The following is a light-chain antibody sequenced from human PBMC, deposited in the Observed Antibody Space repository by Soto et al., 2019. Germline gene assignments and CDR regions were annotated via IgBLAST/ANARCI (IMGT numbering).Light chain of an antibody. CDR1: SYNIGAGYD. J-gene: IGLJ2*01. CDR2: GNN. CDR3: QSYDSSLSAV. V-gene: IGLV1-40*01. Sequence: QSVLTQPPSVSGAPGQRVTISCTGSSYNIGAGYDVHWYQQFPGTAPKLLIYGNNNRPSGVPDRFSGSKSGTSASLAITGLQAEDEADYYCQSYDSSLSAVFGGGTKLTVL.